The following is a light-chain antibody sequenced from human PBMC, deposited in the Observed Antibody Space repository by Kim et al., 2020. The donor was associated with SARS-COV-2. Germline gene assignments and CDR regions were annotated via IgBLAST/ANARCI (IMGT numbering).Light chain of an antibody. J-gene: IGKJ2*01. CDR3: QHYSTSSPS. CDR1: QNIGTW. CDR2: GAS. V-gene: IGKV1-5*01. Sequence: DIQMTQSPSTLSASVGDRVSITCRASQNIGTWLAWYQQKPGKVPSLLIYGASNLERGVPSRFSGSGSGTGFTLTINSLQPDDFGSYYCQHYSTSSPSFGQGTKLEI.